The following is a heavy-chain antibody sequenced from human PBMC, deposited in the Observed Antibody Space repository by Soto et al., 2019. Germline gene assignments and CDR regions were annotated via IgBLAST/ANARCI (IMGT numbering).Heavy chain of an antibody. Sequence: PSETLSLTCTVSGGSISSSSFHWGWIRQPPGKGLEWFLSIFHCGSTNYNPFLKSRVTISVDKSKNQFSLKLSFVTAADTAVYYCARVSTTGYYDFWSGTRGWFDPWGQGTLVTVSS. D-gene: IGHD3-3*01. CDR2: IFHCGST. CDR3: ARVSTTGYYDFWSGTRGWFDP. CDR1: GGSISSSSFH. J-gene: IGHJ5*02. V-gene: IGHV4-39*07.